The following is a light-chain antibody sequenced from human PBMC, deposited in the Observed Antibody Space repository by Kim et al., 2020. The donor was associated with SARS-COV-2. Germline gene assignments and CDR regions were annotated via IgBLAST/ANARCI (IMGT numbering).Light chain of an antibody. CDR2: GVS. J-gene: IGKJ1*01. CDR3: QQYRT. Sequence: TLSVYPGERATLSGRASQRGSSTFLAWYQHKPGQAPRLLIYGVSSRATGVPDRFSGTGSGTDFTLTISRLEPEDSAVYYCQQYRTFGPGTKVDIK. V-gene: IGKV3-20*01. CDR1: QRGSSTF.